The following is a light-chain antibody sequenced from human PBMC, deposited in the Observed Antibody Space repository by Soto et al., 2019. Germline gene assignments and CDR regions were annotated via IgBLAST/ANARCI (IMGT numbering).Light chain of an antibody. V-gene: IGLV1-40*01. J-gene: IGLJ2*01. CDR2: GNS. Sequence: QSVLTQPPSVSGAPGQRVTISSTGSSSNIGAGYDVHWYQQLPGTAPKILIYGNSNRPSGVPDRFSGSKSGTSASLAITGLQAEDEADYYCQSYDSSLSVVFGGGTQLTVL. CDR1: SSNIGAGYD. CDR3: QSYDSSLSVV.